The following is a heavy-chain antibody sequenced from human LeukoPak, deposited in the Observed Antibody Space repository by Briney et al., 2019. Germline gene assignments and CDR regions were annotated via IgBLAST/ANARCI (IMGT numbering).Heavy chain of an antibody. D-gene: IGHD1-26*01. CDR3: ARVREWELPSPYYFDY. Sequence: GASVKVSCKASGYTFTGYYMHWVRQAPGQGLEWMGRINPNSGGTNYAQKFQGRVTMTRDTSISTAYMELSRLRSDDTAVYYCARVREWELPSPYYFDYWGQGTLVTVSS. CDR1: GYTFTGYY. V-gene: IGHV1-2*06. J-gene: IGHJ4*02. CDR2: INPNSGGT.